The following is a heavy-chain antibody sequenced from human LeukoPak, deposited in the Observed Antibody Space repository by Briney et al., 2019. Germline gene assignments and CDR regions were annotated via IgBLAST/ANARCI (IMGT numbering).Heavy chain of an antibody. D-gene: IGHD3-9*01. J-gene: IGHJ6*02. CDR1: GFTFSSYW. CDR2: IKRDGSEK. Sequence: PGGSLRLSCAASGFTFSSYWMSWVRQAPGKGLEWVANIKRDGSEKYYVDSVKGRFTISRDNAKNSLYLQMNSLRAEDTAVYYCARDRDYDILTGYRPRYYYYGMDVWGQGTTVTVSS. V-gene: IGHV3-7*01. CDR3: ARDRDYDILTGYRPRYYYYGMDV.